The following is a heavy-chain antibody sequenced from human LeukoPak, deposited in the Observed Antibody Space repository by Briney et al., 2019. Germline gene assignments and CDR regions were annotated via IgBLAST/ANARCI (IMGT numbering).Heavy chain of an antibody. CDR1: GGSISSYY. D-gene: IGHD4-17*01. J-gene: IGHJ3*02. V-gene: IGHV4-4*07. CDR3: ARTLCYGDFADDAFDI. CDR2: IYTTGST. Sequence: SETLSPTCTVSGGSISSYYWNWIRQPAGKGLEWIGRIYTTGSTNYNPSLKSRVTMSVDTSKSQFSLKLSSVTAADTAMYYCARTLCYGDFADDAFDIWGQGTMVTVSS.